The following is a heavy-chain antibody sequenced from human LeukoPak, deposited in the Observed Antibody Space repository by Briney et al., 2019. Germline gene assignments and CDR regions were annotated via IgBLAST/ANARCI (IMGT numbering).Heavy chain of an antibody. Sequence: ARSLRLSCAASGFTFDDYAMHWVRQAPGKGLEWVSGISWNSGSIGYADSVKGRFTISRDNAKNSLYLQMNSLRAEDTALYYCAKDANFNYYGSGSCYRWGQGTLVTVSS. J-gene: IGHJ4*02. V-gene: IGHV3-9*01. D-gene: IGHD3-10*01. CDR2: ISWNSGSI. CDR3: AKDANFNYYGSGSCYR. CDR1: GFTFDDYA.